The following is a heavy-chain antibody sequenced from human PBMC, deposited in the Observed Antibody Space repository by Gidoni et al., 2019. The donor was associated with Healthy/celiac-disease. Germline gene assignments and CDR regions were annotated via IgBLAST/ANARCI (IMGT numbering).Heavy chain of an antibody. Sequence: QLQLQESGPGLVKPSETLSLTCTVSGCSISSSSYYWGWIRQPPWKGLEWIGSIYYSGSTYYNPSLKSRVTISVDTSKNQFSLKLRSVTAADTAVYYCAREYGDYDRVNWFDPWGQGTLVTVSS. J-gene: IGHJ5*02. V-gene: IGHV4-39*07. CDR3: AREYGDYDRVNWFDP. CDR2: IYYSGST. CDR1: GCSISSSSYY. D-gene: IGHD4-17*01.